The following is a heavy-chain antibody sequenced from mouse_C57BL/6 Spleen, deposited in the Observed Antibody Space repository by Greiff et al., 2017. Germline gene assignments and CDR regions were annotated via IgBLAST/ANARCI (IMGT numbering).Heavy chain of an antibody. CDR1: GFTFSDYG. D-gene: IGHD1-1*01. CDR2: ISSGSSTF. CDR3: ARDYDGVMDY. Sequence: EVKLVESGGGLVKPGGSLKLSCAASGFTFSDYGMHWVRQAPEKGLEWVAYISSGSSTFYYAYTVKGRFTISSDNAKNTLFLQMTSLRSEDAAMYYCARDYDGVMDYWGQGTSVTVSS. J-gene: IGHJ4*01. V-gene: IGHV5-17*01.